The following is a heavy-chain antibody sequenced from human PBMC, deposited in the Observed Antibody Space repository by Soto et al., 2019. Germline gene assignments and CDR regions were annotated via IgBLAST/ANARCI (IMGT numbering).Heavy chain of an antibody. Sequence: GGSLRLSCAASEFTFDKYYMTWVRQAPGKGPEWVANIKPDGSEQYYVDSVKGRFIISRDNANNSLYLQMNSLRAEDTAVYFCARGNWNYYYGFDVWGQGTTVTVSS. V-gene: IGHV3-7*01. J-gene: IGHJ6*02. D-gene: IGHD1-20*01. CDR3: ARGNWNYYYGFDV. CDR1: EFTFDKYY. CDR2: IKPDGSEQ.